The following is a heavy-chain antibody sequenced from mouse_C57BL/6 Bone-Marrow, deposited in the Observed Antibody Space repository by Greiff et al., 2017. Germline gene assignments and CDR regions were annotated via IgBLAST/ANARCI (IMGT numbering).Heavy chain of an antibody. V-gene: IGHV1-81*01. J-gene: IGHJ2*01. Sequence: VKLVESGAELARPGASVKLSCKASGYTFTSYGISWVKQRTGQGLEWIGEIYPRSGNTYYNEKFKGKATLTADKSSSTAYMELRSLTSGESAVYFCAGGGGKGGYWGQGTTLTVSS. CDR1: GYTFTSYG. CDR3: AGGGGKGGY. CDR2: IYPRSGNT. D-gene: IGHD1-3*01.